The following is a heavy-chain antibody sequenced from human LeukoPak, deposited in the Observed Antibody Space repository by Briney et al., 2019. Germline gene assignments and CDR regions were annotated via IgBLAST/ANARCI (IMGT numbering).Heavy chain of an antibody. CDR2: ICGSGGST. D-gene: IGHD3-10*01. CDR3: AKGSSVRGVIGWFDP. Sequence: PGGSLRLSCAASGFTFSSYVLSWVRPAPGKGLEWVSAICGSGGSTYYADSVKGGFNISRDNSKHTLYLKMNSLRAEDTAVYYCAKGSSVRGVIGWFDPWAQGTVLTVSS. J-gene: IGHJ5*02. CDR1: GFTFSSYV. V-gene: IGHV3-23*01.